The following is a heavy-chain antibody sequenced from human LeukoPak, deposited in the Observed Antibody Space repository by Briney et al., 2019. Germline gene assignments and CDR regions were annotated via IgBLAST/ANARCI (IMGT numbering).Heavy chain of an antibody. Sequence: SGPALVKPTQTLTLTCTFSGFSLSTSGMRVNWIRQPPGKALEWLARIDWDDDKFYSTSLKTRLTISKDTSKNQVVLTMTNMDPVDXGTYYCARMMTDSSGXFXXWGQXTLVT. J-gene: IGHJ4*02. D-gene: IGHD3-22*01. CDR2: IDWDDDK. CDR1: GFSLSTSGMR. V-gene: IGHV2-70*04. CDR3: ARMMTDSSGXFXX.